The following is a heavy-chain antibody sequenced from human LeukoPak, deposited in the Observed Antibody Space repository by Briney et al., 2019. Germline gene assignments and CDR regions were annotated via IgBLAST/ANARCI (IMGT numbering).Heavy chain of an antibody. D-gene: IGHD6-6*01. Sequence: SETLSLTCTVSAGSINNYYWSWIRQPPGKGLEWIGYIYYSGSTNYNPSLKSRVAISVDTSKKQVSLNLSSVTAADTAVYYCARVAARYVGMDVWGQGTTVTVSS. CDR3: ARVAARYVGMDV. J-gene: IGHJ6*02. CDR1: AGSINNYY. CDR2: IYYSGST. V-gene: IGHV4-59*01.